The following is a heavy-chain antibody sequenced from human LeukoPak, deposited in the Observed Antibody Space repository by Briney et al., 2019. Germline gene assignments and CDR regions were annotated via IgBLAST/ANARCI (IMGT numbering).Heavy chain of an antibody. CDR2: TSYSGNA. CDR1: SDSISTKY. CDR3: ARTVYSSSWYKWAYFDY. Sequence: SETLSLTCTVSSDSISTKYWSWIRQPPGQGLEWIGYTSYSGNANYNPSLKSRVTISIDTSNNQFSLRLNSVSAADTAVYYCARTVYSSSWYKWAYFDYWGQGTLVTVSS. J-gene: IGHJ4*02. D-gene: IGHD6-13*01. V-gene: IGHV4-59*01.